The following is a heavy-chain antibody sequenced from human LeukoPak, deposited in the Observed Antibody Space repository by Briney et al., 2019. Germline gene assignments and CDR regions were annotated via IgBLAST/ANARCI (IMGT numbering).Heavy chain of an antibody. CDR2: ISSSSTYM. V-gene: IGHV3-21*01. D-gene: IGHD6-19*01. CDR1: GFTFSSYT. J-gene: IGHJ4*02. Sequence: GGSLRLSCTASGFTFSSYTMNWVRQAPGKGLEWVASISSSSTYMYNADSVKGRFTISRDNAKNSLYLQMNRLRAEDTAVYYCATKKGVVAVAGTFDYWGQGTLVTVSS. CDR3: ATKKGVVAVAGTFDY.